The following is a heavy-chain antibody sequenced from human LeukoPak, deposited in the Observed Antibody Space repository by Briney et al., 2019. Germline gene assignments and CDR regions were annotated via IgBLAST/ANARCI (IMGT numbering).Heavy chain of an antibody. J-gene: IGHJ6*03. Sequence: GGSLRLSCAASGFTFSSYRMNWVRQAPGKGLEWVSSISSSSSYIYYADSVKGRFTISRDNAKNSLYLQMNSLRAEDTVVYYCARVKSRYSYGPHYYYYYYMDVWGKGTTVTVSS. CDR1: GFTFSSYR. CDR2: ISSSSSYI. D-gene: IGHD5-18*01. V-gene: IGHV3-21*01. CDR3: ARVKSRYSYGPHYYYYYYMDV.